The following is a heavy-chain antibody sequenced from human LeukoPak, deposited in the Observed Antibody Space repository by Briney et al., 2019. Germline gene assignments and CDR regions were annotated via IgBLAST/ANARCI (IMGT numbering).Heavy chain of an antibody. Sequence: GGSLRLSCAASGFTFSSYDMNWVRQAPGKGLEWVSFITSGGGTIYYADSVKGRFTISRDNAKNSLYLQMNSLRAEDTAVYYCARIGAGSSRDYWGQGTLVTVSS. CDR1: GFTFSSYD. CDR3: ARIGAGSSRDY. J-gene: IGHJ4*02. CDR2: ITSGGGTI. D-gene: IGHD6-13*01. V-gene: IGHV3-48*03.